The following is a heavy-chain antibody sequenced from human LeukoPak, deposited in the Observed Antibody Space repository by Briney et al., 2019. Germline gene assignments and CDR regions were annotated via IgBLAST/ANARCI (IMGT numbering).Heavy chain of an antibody. CDR2: INHSGST. J-gene: IGHJ5*02. CDR1: GGSFSGYY. D-gene: IGHD6-13*01. Sequence: SETLSLTCAVYGGSFSGYYWSWIRQPPGKGLEWIGEINHSGSTNYNPSLKSRVTISVDTSKNQFSLKLSSVTAADTAVYYCARGPPPRGRAGYNWFDPWGQGTLVTVSS. CDR3: ARGPPPRGRAGYNWFDP. V-gene: IGHV4-34*01.